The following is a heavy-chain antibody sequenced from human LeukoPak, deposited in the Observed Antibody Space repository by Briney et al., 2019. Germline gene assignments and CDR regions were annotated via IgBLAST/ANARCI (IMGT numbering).Heavy chain of an antibody. CDR1: GFTFSSYA. CDR2: ISGSGGST. Sequence: GGSLRLSCAASGFTFSSYAMSWVRQAPGKGLEWVSAISGSGGSTYYADSVKGRFTISRDNSKNTPYLQMNSLRAEDTAVYYCAKEYYYGSGSYYPASHYYGMDVWGQGTTVTVSS. V-gene: IGHV3-23*01. CDR3: AKEYYYGSGSYYPASHYYGMDV. J-gene: IGHJ6*02. D-gene: IGHD3-10*01.